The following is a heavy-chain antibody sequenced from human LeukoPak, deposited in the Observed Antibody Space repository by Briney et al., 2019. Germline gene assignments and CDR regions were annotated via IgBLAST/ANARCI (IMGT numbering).Heavy chain of an antibody. J-gene: IGHJ4*02. V-gene: IGHV3-33*06. CDR3: AKDADDFWSGYRFDY. D-gene: IGHD3-3*01. Sequence: GGSLRLSCAASGFSFSSYGMHWVRQAPGKGLEWVAVIWYDGSIKYYGDSVKGRFTISRDNSKNTLYLQMNSLRAEDTAVYYCAKDADDFWSGYRFDYWGQGTLVTVSS. CDR2: IWYDGSIK. CDR1: GFSFSSYG.